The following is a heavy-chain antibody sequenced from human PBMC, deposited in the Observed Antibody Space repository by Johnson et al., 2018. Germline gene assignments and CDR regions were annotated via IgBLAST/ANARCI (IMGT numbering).Heavy chain of an antibody. V-gene: IGHV3-30-3*01. CDR3: ARHSGAGYYYYMDV. CDR1: GFTFSNHA. CDR2: ISKDGSDK. J-gene: IGHJ6*03. D-gene: IGHD2-15*01. Sequence: QVQLVQSGGGVVQPGRSLRLSCATSGFTFSNHAMHWVRQAPGKGLEWLGVISKDGSDKYYVDSVKGRFTISRDNSKNTLYLQMNSLRTEDTARYYCARHSGAGYYYYMDVWGKGTTVTVSS.